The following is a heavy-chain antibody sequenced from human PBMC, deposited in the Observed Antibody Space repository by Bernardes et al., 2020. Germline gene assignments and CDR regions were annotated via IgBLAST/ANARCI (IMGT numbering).Heavy chain of an antibody. Sequence: ASVKVSCKASGYTFTSYDINWVRQAPGQGLEWMGWMNPTSGKTGYAQKFQGRVTLTRDTSTSTAHMELTSLNSEVTAVYYCARTGVGMDVWGPGTTITVSS. D-gene: IGHD3-10*01. CDR2: MNPTSGKT. J-gene: IGHJ6*02. V-gene: IGHV1-8*01. CDR3: ARTGVGMDV. CDR1: GYTFTSYD.